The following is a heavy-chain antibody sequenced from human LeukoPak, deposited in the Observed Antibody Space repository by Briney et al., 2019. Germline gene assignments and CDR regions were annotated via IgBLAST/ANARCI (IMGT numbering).Heavy chain of an antibody. CDR3: ARANVDSDAFDI. V-gene: IGHV4-61*02. Sequence: SETLSLTCTVSGGSISSGSYYWTWIRQPAGKELEWIGRIYTSGSTNYNPSLKSRVTVSVDTSKNQFSLKLSSVTAADTAVYYCARANVDSDAFDIWGQGTMVTVSS. CDR1: GGSISSGSYY. J-gene: IGHJ3*02. D-gene: IGHD5-12*01. CDR2: IYTSGST.